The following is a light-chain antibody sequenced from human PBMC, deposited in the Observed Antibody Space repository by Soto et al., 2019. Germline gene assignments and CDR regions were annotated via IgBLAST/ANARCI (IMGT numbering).Light chain of an antibody. J-gene: IGKJ5*01. V-gene: IGKV2-28*01. CDR3: MQALQTPIT. CDR1: QSLLHSNGYNY. CDR2: LGS. Sequence: DIVMTQSPLSLPVTPGEPASISCRSSQSLLHSNGYNYLDWYLQKPGQSPQLLIYLGSNRASGVPDGFSGRGSGTDFTLKISRVEAEDVGVYYGMQALQTPITFGQGTRLEIK.